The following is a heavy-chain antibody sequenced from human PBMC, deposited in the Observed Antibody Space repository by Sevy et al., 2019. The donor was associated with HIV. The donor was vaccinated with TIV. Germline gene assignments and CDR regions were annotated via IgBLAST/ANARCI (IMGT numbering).Heavy chain of an antibody. J-gene: IGHJ3*02. Sequence: GGSLRLSCAASGFTFSTYAMSWVRQAPGKGLEWVSVISGSGGDTYYAESVKGRFTISRDNSKNTLYLQMNSLRPEDTAVYFCAKDRKVLLVVYAIPFDVFDIWGHGTMVTVSS. CDR3: AKDRKVLLVVYAIPFDVFDI. D-gene: IGHD2-8*02. CDR2: ISGSGGDT. V-gene: IGHV3-23*01. CDR1: GFTFSTYA.